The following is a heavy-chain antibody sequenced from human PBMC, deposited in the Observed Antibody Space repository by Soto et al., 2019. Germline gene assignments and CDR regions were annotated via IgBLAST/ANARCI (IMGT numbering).Heavy chain of an antibody. D-gene: IGHD2-21*01. Sequence: SETLSLTCAVSGGSISSGGYSWSWVRQPPGKGLEWIGYIYHSGSTYYNPSLKSRVTISVDRSKNHFSLKLSSVTAADTAVYYCASKSHSGGMDGWGQGTTVTVSS. CDR1: GGSISSGGYS. CDR2: IYHSGST. CDR3: ASKSHSGGMDG. J-gene: IGHJ6*02. V-gene: IGHV4-30-2*01.